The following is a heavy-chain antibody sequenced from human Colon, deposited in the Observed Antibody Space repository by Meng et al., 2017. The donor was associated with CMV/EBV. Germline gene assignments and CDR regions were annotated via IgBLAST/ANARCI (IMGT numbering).Heavy chain of an antibody. J-gene: IGHJ2*01. D-gene: IGHD5-24*01. CDR2: IYYTGND. Sequence: LQDPGPGLVKPSETLSLTSTVSGDSISGRSYYWGWIRQPPGKGLEWIASIYYTGNDYHNPSLKSRVTISIDTSNNQFSLRLTSVTAADTAVYYCARMALHWYFDLWGRGTLVTVSS. V-gene: IGHV4-39*07. CDR1: GDSISGRSYY. CDR3: ARMALHWYFDL.